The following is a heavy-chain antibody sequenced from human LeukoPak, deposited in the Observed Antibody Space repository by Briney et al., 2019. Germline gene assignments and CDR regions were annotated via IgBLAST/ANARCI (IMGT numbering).Heavy chain of an antibody. Sequence: SETLSLTCTVSGGSISSSSYYWGWIRQPPGKGLEWIGSIYYSGSTYYNPSLKSRVTISVDTSKNQFSLKLSSVTAADTAVYYCARVRIAAGGDFDYWGQGTPVTVSS. V-gene: IGHV4-39*07. CDR3: ARVRIAAGGDFDY. D-gene: IGHD6-13*01. CDR2: IYYSGST. CDR1: GGSISSSSYY. J-gene: IGHJ4*02.